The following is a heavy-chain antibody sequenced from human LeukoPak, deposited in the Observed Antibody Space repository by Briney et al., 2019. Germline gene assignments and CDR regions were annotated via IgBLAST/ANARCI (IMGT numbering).Heavy chain of an antibody. J-gene: IGHJ4*02. CDR1: GFTFSDSA. CDR2: IRSKPNNYAT. CDR3: TRHLIGATPFDY. V-gene: IGHV3-73*01. Sequence: GGSLRLSCAASGFTFSDSAFHWVRQASGKGLEWVGRIRSKPNNYATAYTASVKGRFTISRDDSKNTAYLQMNSLNTEDTAMYYCTRHLIGATPFDYWGQGTLVTVSS. D-gene: IGHD4/OR15-4a*01.